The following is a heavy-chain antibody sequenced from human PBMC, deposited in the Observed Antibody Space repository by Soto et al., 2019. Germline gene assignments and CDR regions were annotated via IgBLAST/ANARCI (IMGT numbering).Heavy chain of an antibody. D-gene: IGHD1-26*01. Sequence: EVQLVESGGGLVQPGGSLRLSCAASGFTFSSYWMHWVRQAPGKGLVWVSRINSDGSSTSYADSVKGRFTISRDNAKKTLYLQMSSLRAEDTAVYYCARGGSLNWYFDLWGRGTLVTVSS. J-gene: IGHJ2*01. CDR1: GFTFSSYW. CDR3: ARGGSLNWYFDL. CDR2: INSDGSST. V-gene: IGHV3-74*01.